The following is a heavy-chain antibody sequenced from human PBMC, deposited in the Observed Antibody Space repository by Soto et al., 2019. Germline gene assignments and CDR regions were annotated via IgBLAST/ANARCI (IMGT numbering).Heavy chain of an antibody. D-gene: IGHD2-15*01. Sequence: QVKLVQSGAEVKKPGASVKVSCKASGYTFTSYDINWVRQTTGQGLVWMGWMNPNSGNTGYAQKFQGRVTMTRNTPITTAYMELSSLGSEVTAVYYCARELHTKGEDYWGQGTLVTVSS. CDR3: ARELHTKGEDY. V-gene: IGHV1-8*01. J-gene: IGHJ4*02. CDR2: MNPNSGNT. CDR1: GYTFTSYD.